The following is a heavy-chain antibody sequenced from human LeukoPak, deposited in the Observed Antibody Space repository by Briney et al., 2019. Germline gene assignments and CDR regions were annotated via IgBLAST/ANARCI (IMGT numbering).Heavy chain of an antibody. CDR1: GFTFSSYA. V-gene: IGHV3-23*01. D-gene: IGHD3-10*01. J-gene: IGHJ3*02. Sequence: GGSLRLSCAASGFTFSSYAMSWVRQASGKGLEWVSAIRGSGGGTFYADSVKGRFTISRDNSKNTLYLQMNSLRAEDTAVYYCAKVYYYGSGSYLFDAFDIWGQGTMVTVSS. CDR3: AKVYYYGSGSYLFDAFDI. CDR2: IRGSGGGT.